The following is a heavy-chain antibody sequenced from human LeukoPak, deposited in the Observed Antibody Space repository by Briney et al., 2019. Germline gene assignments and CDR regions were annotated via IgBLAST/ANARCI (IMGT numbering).Heavy chain of an antibody. CDR3: ANGVGGYSST. D-gene: IGHD6-13*01. CDR1: GFAFNNYY. Sequence: PGGSLRLSCAASGFAFNNYYMSWVRQAPGKGLEWVANIKPDGNEQYYLDSVKGRFIISRDKAKNSLYLQMYSLRVEDTAVYYCANGVGGYSSTWGQGTLVTVSS. J-gene: IGHJ5*02. V-gene: IGHV3-7*01. CDR2: IKPDGNEQ.